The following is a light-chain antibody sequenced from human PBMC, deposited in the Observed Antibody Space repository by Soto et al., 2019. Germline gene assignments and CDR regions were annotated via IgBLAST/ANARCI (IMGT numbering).Light chain of an antibody. CDR2: EVT. Sequence: QSALTQPASVSGSPGQSITISCTGTSSDVGAYNYVSWYQHHQGKVPKLLIYEVTNRPSGVSDRFSGSKSGNTASLTISGLQAEDEADYYCSSKRDSSTLFVFGAGTKVTV. CDR1: SSDVGAYNY. V-gene: IGLV2-14*01. J-gene: IGLJ1*01. CDR3: SSKRDSSTLFV.